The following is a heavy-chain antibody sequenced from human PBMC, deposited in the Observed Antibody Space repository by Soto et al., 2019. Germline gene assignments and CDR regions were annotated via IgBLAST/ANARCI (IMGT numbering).Heavy chain of an antibody. V-gene: IGHV3-30-3*01. D-gene: IGHD2-2*02. CDR3: PYTPRTRPPSLGGATGGGGRYYYGMDV. J-gene: IGHJ6*02. CDR1: GFTFSSYA. Sequence: GGSLRLSCAASGFTFSSYAMHWVRQAPGKGLEWVAVISYDGSNKYYADSVKGRFTISRDNSKNTLYLQMNSLRAEDTAVYYCPYTPRTRPPSLGGATGGGGRYYYGMDVWGQGTMVTGSS. CDR2: ISYDGSNK.